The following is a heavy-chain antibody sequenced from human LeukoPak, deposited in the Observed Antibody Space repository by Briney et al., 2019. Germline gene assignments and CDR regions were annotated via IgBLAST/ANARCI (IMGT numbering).Heavy chain of an antibody. D-gene: IGHD2-2*02. CDR1: GFIFRNYG. Sequence: GGSLRLSCAASGFIFRNYGMNWVRQAPRRGLEWVSYITSGGTTMYYADSVKGRFTISRDNAKNSLYLQMNSLRAEETAVYYCAREIYCSSTSCYIVWGQGTTVTVS. CDR3: AREIYCSSTSCYIV. CDR2: ITSGGTTM. V-gene: IGHV3-48*03. J-gene: IGHJ6*02.